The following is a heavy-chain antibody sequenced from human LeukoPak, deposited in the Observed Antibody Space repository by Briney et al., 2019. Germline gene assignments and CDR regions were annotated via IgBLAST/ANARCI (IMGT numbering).Heavy chain of an antibody. J-gene: IGHJ4*02. D-gene: IGHD3-10*01. Sequence: PGGSLRLSCAASGFTFSSYSMNWVRQAPGKGLEWVSYISSSSTYIYYADSVKGRFTISRDNAKNSLYLQMNSLRAEDTAVYYCARDPNTYGSGSDGGYWGQGTLVTVSS. V-gene: IGHV3-21*01. CDR3: ARDPNTYGSGSDGGY. CDR1: GFTFSSYS. CDR2: ISSSSTYI.